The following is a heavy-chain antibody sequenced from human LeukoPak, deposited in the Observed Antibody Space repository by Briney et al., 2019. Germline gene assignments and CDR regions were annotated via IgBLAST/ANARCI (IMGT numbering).Heavy chain of an antibody. CDR3: TRVSRPNDFWSGYGDY. V-gene: IGHV3-49*03. Sequence: GGSLRLSCTASGFTFGDYAMSWFRQAPGKGLEWVGFIRSKAYGGTTEYAASVKGRFTISRDDSKSIAYLQMNSLKTEDTAVYYCTRVSRPNDFWSGYGDYWGQGTLVTVSS. J-gene: IGHJ4*02. D-gene: IGHD3-3*01. CDR1: GFTFGDYA. CDR2: IRSKAYGGTT.